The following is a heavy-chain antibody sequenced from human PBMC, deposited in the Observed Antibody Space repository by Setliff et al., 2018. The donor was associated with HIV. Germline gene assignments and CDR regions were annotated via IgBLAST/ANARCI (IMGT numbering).Heavy chain of an antibody. J-gene: IGHJ3*01. CDR1: TFLVTGYN. CDR2: INPNNGGT. D-gene: IGHD2-15*01. V-gene: IGHV1-2*05. CDR3: AKPRIFDSFDV. Sequence: ASVKVSCKALTFLVTGYNIHWVRLAPGHGPEWLGRINPNNGGTDYAQKFQGRVTMSLDTSTNTVYLELKGLTSDDTDVYYCAKPRIFDSFDVWGPGTVVTVSS.